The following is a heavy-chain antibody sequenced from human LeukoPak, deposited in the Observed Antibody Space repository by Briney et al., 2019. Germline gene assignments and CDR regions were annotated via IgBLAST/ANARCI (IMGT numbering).Heavy chain of an antibody. CDR1: GGSISSGSYY. J-gene: IGHJ4*02. CDR3: ARSVQLDSSGYLY. V-gene: IGHV4-61*02. CDR2: IYTSGST. D-gene: IGHD3-22*01. Sequence: SETLSLTCTVSGGSISSGSYYWSWIRQPAGKGLEWIGRIYTSGSTNYNPSLKSRVTISVDTSKNQFSLKLSSVTAADTAVYYCARSVQLDSSGYLYWGQGTLVTVST.